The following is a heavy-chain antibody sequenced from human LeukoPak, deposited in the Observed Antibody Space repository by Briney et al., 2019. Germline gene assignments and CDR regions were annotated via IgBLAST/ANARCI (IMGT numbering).Heavy chain of an antibody. J-gene: IGHJ3*02. D-gene: IGHD3-3*01. CDR1: GGSISSYY. CDR3: ARVTECAFDI. Sequence: SETLSLTCTVSGGSISSYYWSWIRQPPGKGLEWIGYIYTSGSTNYNPSLKSRVTISVDTSKNQFSLKLSSVTAADTAVYYCARVTECAFDIWGQGTMVTVSS. V-gene: IGHV4-4*09. CDR2: IYTSGST.